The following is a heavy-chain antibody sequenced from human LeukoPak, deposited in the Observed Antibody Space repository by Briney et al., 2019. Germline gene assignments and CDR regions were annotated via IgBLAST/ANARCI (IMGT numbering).Heavy chain of an antibody. CDR2: ISAYNGNT. Sequence: ASVKVSCKASGYTFTSYAMHWVRQAPGQRLEWMGWISAYNGNTNYTQNLQGRVTMTTDTSTSTAYMELRSLRSDDTAVYYCARTRGYSYGYGDYWGQGTLVTVSS. CDR3: ARTRGYSYGYGDY. CDR1: GYTFTSYA. J-gene: IGHJ4*02. V-gene: IGHV1-18*01. D-gene: IGHD5-18*01.